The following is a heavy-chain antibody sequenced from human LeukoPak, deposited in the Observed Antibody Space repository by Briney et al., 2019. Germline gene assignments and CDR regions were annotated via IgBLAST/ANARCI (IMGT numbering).Heavy chain of an antibody. CDR3: AKDHPTAAYYMDV. Sequence: GGSLRLSCAASGFTFSSYGMHWVRQAPGKGLEWVTFVRYDGSDRYYADSVRGRLTISRDNSKNTLYLQMNSLATEDTAVYYCAKDHPTAAYYMDVWGKGTTVTISS. J-gene: IGHJ6*03. CDR1: GFTFSSYG. D-gene: IGHD4-17*01. CDR2: VRYDGSDR. V-gene: IGHV3-30*02.